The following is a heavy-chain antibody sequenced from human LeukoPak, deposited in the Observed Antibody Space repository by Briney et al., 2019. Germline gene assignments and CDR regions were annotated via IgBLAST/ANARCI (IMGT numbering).Heavy chain of an antibody. CDR3: ARDGGLGELSLRPFDY. CDR2: IHSNGIT. J-gene: IGHJ4*02. D-gene: IGHD3-16*02. V-gene: IGHV4-61*02. Sequence: SQTLSLTCTVSGGSISSGSHYWSWIRQPAGKGLEWIGRIHSNGITYHNPSLRGRVTISVDTSKNQISLELSSVTAPDTAVYYCARDGGLGELSLRPFDYWGQGMLVTVSS. CDR1: GGSISSGSHY.